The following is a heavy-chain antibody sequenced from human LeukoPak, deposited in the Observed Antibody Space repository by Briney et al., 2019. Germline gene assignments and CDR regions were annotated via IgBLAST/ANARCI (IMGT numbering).Heavy chain of an antibody. D-gene: IGHD2-15*01. CDR1: GYTLTELS. CDR3: ARPYCSGGSCYLRRDNWFDP. CDR2: FDPEDGET. V-gene: IGHV1-24*01. J-gene: IGHJ5*02. Sequence: ASVKVSCKVSGYTLTELSMHWVRQAPGKGLEWMGGFDPEDGETIYAQKFQGRVTITADKSTSTAYMELSSLRSEDTAVYYCARPYCSGGSCYLRRDNWFDPWGQGTLVTVSS.